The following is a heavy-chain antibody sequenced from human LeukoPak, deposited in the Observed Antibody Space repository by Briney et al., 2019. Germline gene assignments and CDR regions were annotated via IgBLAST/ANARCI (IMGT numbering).Heavy chain of an antibody. CDR3: ARPIRSRDNNWFDP. V-gene: IGHV4-38-2*02. J-gene: IGHJ5*02. D-gene: IGHD3-10*01. Sequence: SETLSLTCTVSGYSISSGYYWGWIRQPPGKGLEWIANIYHTGATYYNPSLKSRVTISVDTSANQFSLKVNSVTAADTAVYYCARPIRSRDNNWFDPWGQGILVTVSS. CDR2: IYHTGAT. CDR1: GYSISSGYY.